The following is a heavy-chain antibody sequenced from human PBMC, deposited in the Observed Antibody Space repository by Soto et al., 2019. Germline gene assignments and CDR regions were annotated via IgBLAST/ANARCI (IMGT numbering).Heavy chain of an antibody. CDR3: AIRMLDY. D-gene: IGHD3-10*01. J-gene: IGHJ4*02. Sequence: QVQLVESGGGVVQPGRSLRLSCAASGFTFSSYGMHWVRKAPGTGLEWVAVIWYDGSNKYYADSVKGRFTISRDNSKNTLYLQMNSLRAEDTAVYYCAIRMLDYWGQGTLVTFSS. V-gene: IGHV3-33*01. CDR1: GFTFSSYG. CDR2: IWYDGSNK.